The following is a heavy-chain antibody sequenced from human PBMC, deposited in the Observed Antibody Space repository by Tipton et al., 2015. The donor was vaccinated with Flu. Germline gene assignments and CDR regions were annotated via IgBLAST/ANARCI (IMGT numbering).Heavy chain of an antibody. CDR3: ARDGFITMIVVVTPGAFDI. D-gene: IGHD3-22*01. V-gene: IGHV4-39*07. CDR1: GGSISSSSYY. J-gene: IGHJ3*02. CDR2: IYYSGNT. Sequence: TQSLTCTVSGGSISSSSYYWGWIRQPPGKGLEWIGSIYYSGNTYYNPSLKSRVTISVDTSKNQFSLKLSSVTAADTAVYYCARDGFITMIVVVTPGAFDIWGQGTMVTVSS.